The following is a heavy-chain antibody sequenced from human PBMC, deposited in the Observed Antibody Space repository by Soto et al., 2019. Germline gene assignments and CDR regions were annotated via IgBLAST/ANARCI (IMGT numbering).Heavy chain of an antibody. CDR1: GGSISSYY. CDR3: ARDRFDCSGGSCYPSTYYYYYYMDV. J-gene: IGHJ6*03. Sequence: PSETLSLTCTVSGGSISSYYWSWIRQPPGKGLERIGYIYYSGSTNYNPSLKSRVTISVDTSKNQFSLKLSSVTAADTAVYYCARDRFDCSGGSCYPSTYYYYYYMDVWGKGTTVTVSS. V-gene: IGHV4-59*01. D-gene: IGHD2-15*01. CDR2: IYYSGST.